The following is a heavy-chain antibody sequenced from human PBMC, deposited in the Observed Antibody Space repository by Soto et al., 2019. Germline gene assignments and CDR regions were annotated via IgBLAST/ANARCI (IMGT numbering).Heavy chain of an antibody. J-gene: IGHJ5*02. D-gene: IGHD2-2*01. V-gene: IGHV4-39*07. CDR2: VYYNGNT. CDR3: ARVPDR. Sequence: SETLSLTCTVSGGSTSSSSYQWVWIRQPPGKGLEWIGNVYYNGNTYYNPSLKSRLTISVDRSKNQFSLKLNSVTAADTAVYYCARVPDRWGQGTLVTVSS. CDR1: GGSTSSSSYQ.